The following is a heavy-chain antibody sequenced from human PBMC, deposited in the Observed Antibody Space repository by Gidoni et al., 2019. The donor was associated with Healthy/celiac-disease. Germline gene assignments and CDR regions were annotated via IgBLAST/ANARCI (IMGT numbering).Heavy chain of an antibody. CDR2: IYTSGST. J-gene: IGHJ3*02. Sequence: QVQLQESGPGLVKPSQTLSLTCTVSGGSISSGSYYWSWIRQPAGKGLEWIGRIYTSGSTNYNPSLKSRVTISVDTSKNQFSLKLSSVTAADTAVYYCARSPMIVVVMGAFDIWGQGTMVTVSS. CDR1: GGSISSGSYY. V-gene: IGHV4-61*02. CDR3: ARSPMIVVVMGAFDI. D-gene: IGHD3-22*01.